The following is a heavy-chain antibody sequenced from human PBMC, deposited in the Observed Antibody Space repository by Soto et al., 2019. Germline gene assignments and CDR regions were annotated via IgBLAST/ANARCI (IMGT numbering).Heavy chain of an antibody. J-gene: IGHJ4*02. CDR3: SGESSLVTTVPVRH. CDR1: GATFDTYT. V-gene: IGHV1-69*01. D-gene: IGHD4-17*01. Sequence: AQRVQSGAEVRQTGSSVRVSCNTSGATFDTYTVTWVRQAPGQGLEWMGGIIPIYDSPYYAQRFLGRLTLTTDVSTNTAYMVLSRLTSDDTAIYFCSGESSLVTTVPVRHWGQGTLVTVSS. CDR2: IIPIYDSP.